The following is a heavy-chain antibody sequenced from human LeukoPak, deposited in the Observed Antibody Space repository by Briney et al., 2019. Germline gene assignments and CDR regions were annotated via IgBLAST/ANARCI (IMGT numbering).Heavy chain of an antibody. CDR3: ARDGFLGGGAYYYYGMDV. V-gene: IGHV3-30-3*01. D-gene: IGHD3-16*01. J-gene: IGHJ6*02. Sequence: GGSLRLSCAASGFTFSSYAMHWVRQAPGKGLEWVAGISYDGSNKYYADSVKGRFTISRDNSKNTLYLQMNSLRAEDTAVYYCARDGFLGGGAYYYYGMDVWGQGTTVTVSS. CDR1: GFTFSSYA. CDR2: ISYDGSNK.